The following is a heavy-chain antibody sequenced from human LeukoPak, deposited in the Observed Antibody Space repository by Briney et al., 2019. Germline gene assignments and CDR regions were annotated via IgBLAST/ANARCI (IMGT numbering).Heavy chain of an antibody. Sequence: ASVSVSCAASGYTFTGCYMHWVRQAPGQGLEWVGWINPNSGGTNYAQKFKGRVTMTRDTSISTAYMELSRLRSDDTAVYYCARGDYYDSSGYRWFAPWGQGTLVTVSS. J-gene: IGHJ5*02. CDR1: GYTFTGCY. D-gene: IGHD3-22*01. V-gene: IGHV1-2*02. CDR2: INPNSGGT. CDR3: ARGDYYDSSGYRWFAP.